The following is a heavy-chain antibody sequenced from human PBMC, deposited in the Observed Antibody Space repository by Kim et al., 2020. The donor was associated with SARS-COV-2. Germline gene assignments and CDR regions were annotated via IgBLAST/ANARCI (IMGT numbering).Heavy chain of an antibody. D-gene: IGHD2-2*01. V-gene: IGHV3-53*01. CDR1: GFTVSNNH. J-gene: IGHJ6*01. Sequence: GGSLRLSCAASGFTVSNNHMNWVRQAPGKGLEWVAIISSAGSSKYADSVKGRLTIYRDNSKNKVDLQMKSLRAEDTAVDYCGRCGASNSYPKEGGMDV. CDR2: ISSAGSS. CDR3: GRCGASNSYPKEGGMDV.